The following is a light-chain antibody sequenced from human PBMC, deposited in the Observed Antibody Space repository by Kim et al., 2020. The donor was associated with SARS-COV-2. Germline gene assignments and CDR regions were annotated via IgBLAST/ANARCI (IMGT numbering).Light chain of an antibody. V-gene: IGLV6-57*03. CDR3: QSYDSSNWV. Sequence: GKTVTISCTRSSGSIASNYVQWYQQRPGSAATTVIYEDNQRPSGVPDQSSGSIDSSSNSASLTISGLKTEDEADYYCQSYDSSNWVFGGGTQLTVL. CDR1: SGSIASNY. J-gene: IGLJ3*02. CDR2: EDN.